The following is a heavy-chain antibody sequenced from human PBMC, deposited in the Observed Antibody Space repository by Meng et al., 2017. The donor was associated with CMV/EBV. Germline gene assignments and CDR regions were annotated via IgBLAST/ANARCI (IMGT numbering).Heavy chain of an antibody. J-gene: IGHJ4*02. CDR3: ATAPGYYASSPFDY. CDR1: GFTFSNAW. Sequence: LSLTCGASGFTFSNAWMNWVRQAPGKGLEWLGLIKSKTDGGTTDYAAPVKGRFSISRDDSKNTLYLQMNSLKTEDTAVYYCATAPGYYASSPFDYWGQGTMVTVSS. CDR2: IKSKTDGGTT. V-gene: IGHV3-15*01. D-gene: IGHD3-22*01.